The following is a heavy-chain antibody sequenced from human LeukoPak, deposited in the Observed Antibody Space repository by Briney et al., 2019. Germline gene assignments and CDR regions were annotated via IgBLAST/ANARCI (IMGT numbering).Heavy chain of an antibody. CDR2: IYSGGST. J-gene: IGHJ4*02. CDR3: AKDPPFITMVRGVFDY. Sequence: GGSLRLSCAASGFTVSSNYMSWVRQAPGKGLEWVSVIYSGGSTYYADSVKGRFTISRDNSKNTLYLQMNSLRAEDTAVYYCAKDPPFITMVRGVFDYWGQGTLVTVSS. V-gene: IGHV3-53*01. D-gene: IGHD3-10*01. CDR1: GFTVSSNY.